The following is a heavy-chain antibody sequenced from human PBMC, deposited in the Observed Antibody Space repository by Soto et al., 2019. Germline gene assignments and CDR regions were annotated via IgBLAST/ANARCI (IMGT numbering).Heavy chain of an antibody. Sequence: GESLKISCKGSGYSFTSYWIGWVRQMPGKGLEWMGIIYPGDSDTRYSPSFQGQVTISADKSISTTYLQWSSLKASDPAMYYCARHVRFDWLLKPGEAGCMDVWGQGTTVTVSS. D-gene: IGHD3-9*01. CDR3: ARHVRFDWLLKPGEAGCMDV. CDR2: IYPGDSDT. CDR1: GYSFTSYW. V-gene: IGHV5-51*01. J-gene: IGHJ6*02.